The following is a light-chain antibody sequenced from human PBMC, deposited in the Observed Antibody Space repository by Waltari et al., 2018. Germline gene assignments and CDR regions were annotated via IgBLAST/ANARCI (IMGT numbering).Light chain of an antibody. J-gene: IGLJ3*02. CDR2: RNN. V-gene: IGLV1-47*01. Sequence: QSVLTQPPSASGTPGQRVTISCSGSRSNIGTNYVYWYQQLPGTAPKLRSYRNNQRPSGVPDRFSCSKSGTSASRAISGLRSEDEADYYCAAWDDSLSGRVFGGGTKVTVL. CDR3: AAWDDSLSGRV. CDR1: RSNIGTNY.